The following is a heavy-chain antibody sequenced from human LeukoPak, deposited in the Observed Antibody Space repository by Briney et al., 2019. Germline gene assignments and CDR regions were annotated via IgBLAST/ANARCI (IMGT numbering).Heavy chain of an antibody. J-gene: IGHJ4*02. V-gene: IGHV2-5*01. D-gene: IGHD4-23*01. CDR1: GFSLNSNEVG. CDR3: AHPTGGGNSPLFDY. CDR2: IYWHEDH. Sequence: SGPTLVKPTQTLTLTCTFSGFSLNSNEVGVGWIRQPPGKALEWLAVIYWHEDHRYSPSLRSRLTVTRDTSKNQVVLTLTNMDPVDTATYYCAHPTGGGNSPLFDYWGQGTLVTVSS.